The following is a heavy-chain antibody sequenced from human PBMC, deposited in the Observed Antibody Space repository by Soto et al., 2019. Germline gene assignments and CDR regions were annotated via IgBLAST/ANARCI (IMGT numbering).Heavy chain of an antibody. V-gene: IGHV1-2*02. CDR2: INTLSGDT. J-gene: IGHJ4*02. D-gene: IGHD3-3*02. CDR3: ARSLLNVILPLAY. CDR1: GYTFSGYY. Sequence: QVQLVQSGAEVKKPGSSVKVSCKASGYTFSGYYMHWVRQAPGQGLEWMGWINTLSGDTSFPQKFQGRLAMTRDTSIDTAFMEVSRLTSDETAIYYRARSLLNVILPLAYWGQGTLVSVSS.